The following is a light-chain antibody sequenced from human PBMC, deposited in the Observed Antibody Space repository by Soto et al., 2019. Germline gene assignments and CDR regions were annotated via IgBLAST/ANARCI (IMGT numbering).Light chain of an antibody. V-gene: IGLV2-8*01. J-gene: IGLJ2*01. Sequence: QYALTQPPSASGSPGQSVTISCTGTSGDVGGYNYVSWYQQHPGKAPKLMIYEVSKRPSGVPDRFSGSKSGNTASLTVSGLQAEDEADYYCSSYAGSNKVFGGGTKLTDL. CDR2: EVS. CDR3: SSYAGSNKV. CDR1: SGDVGGYNY.